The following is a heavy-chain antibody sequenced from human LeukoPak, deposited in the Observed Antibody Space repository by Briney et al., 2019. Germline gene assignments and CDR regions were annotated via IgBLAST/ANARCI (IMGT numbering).Heavy chain of an antibody. CDR3: ARDSSGWYEGAFDI. V-gene: IGHV4-34*01. Sequence: PSETLSLTCAVYGGSFSGYYWSWIRQPPGKGLVWIGEINHSGSTNYNPSLKSRVTISVDTSKNQFSLKLSSVTAADTAVYYCARDSSGWYEGAFDIWGQGTMVTVSS. CDR1: GGSFSGYY. CDR2: INHSGST. D-gene: IGHD6-19*01. J-gene: IGHJ3*02.